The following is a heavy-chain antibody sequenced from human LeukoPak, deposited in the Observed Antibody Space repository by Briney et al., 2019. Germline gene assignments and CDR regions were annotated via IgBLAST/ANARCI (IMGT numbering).Heavy chain of an antibody. CDR3: ARHGWHAWYFDL. Sequence: PSETLSLTCVIYGESFSGYSWSWIRQPPGKGLEWIGEINQRRNTNYNPSLKSRVTISIDMSKNQFSLKLSSMTAADTAVYYCARHGWHAWYFDLWGRGTLVTVSS. V-gene: IGHV4-34*01. J-gene: IGHJ2*01. CDR2: INQRRNT. D-gene: IGHD6-19*01. CDR1: GESFSGYS.